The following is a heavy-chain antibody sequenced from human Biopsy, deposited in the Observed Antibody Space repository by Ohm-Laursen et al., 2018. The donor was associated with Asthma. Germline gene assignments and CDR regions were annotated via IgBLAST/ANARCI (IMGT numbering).Heavy chain of an antibody. CDR1: GFTFSSYG. CDR3: ASQSSGPDFWSGYYYFDY. V-gene: IGHV3-30*03. D-gene: IGHD3-3*01. CDR2: ISYDGSNK. Sequence: SLRLSCAASGFTFSSYGMHWVRQAPGKGLEWVAVISYDGSNKYYADSVKGRFTISRDNSKNTLYLQMNSLRAEDTTVYYCASQSSGPDFWSGYYYFDYWGQGILVTVSS. J-gene: IGHJ4*02.